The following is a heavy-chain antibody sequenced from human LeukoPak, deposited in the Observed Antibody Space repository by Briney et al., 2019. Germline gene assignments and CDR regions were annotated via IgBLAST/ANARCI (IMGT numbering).Heavy chain of an antibody. CDR3: ARDQGLRDYGDYQQFDY. CDR1: AYSLTELA. Sequence: ASVKVSCKVSAYSLTELAIHWVRQAPGKGLEWMGGFDPDDGEIIYAQRFQGRVTMTTDTSTSTAYMELRSLRSDDTAVYYCARDQGLRDYGDYQQFDYWGQGTLVTVSS. D-gene: IGHD4-17*01. V-gene: IGHV1-24*01. CDR2: FDPDDGEI. J-gene: IGHJ4*02.